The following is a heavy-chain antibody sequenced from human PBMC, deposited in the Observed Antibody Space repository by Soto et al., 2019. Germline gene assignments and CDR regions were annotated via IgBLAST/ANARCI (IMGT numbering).Heavy chain of an antibody. V-gene: IGHV4-39*01. J-gene: IGHJ5*02. D-gene: IGHD2-15*01. CDR3: ARQCRGVTCSWVVP. CDR1: SGSISSTIYS. Sequence: LSLTCTVSSGSISSTIYSWDWIRQPPGKGLEWIGSIFYSGSTYYNPSLKSRVTISVDTSKNQFSLTLTSVTAADTAVYYCARQCRGVTCSWVVPWGQGTRVTVSS. CDR2: IFYSGST.